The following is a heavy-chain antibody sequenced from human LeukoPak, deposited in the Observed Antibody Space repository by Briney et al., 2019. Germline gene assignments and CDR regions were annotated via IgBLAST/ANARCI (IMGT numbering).Heavy chain of an antibody. V-gene: IGHV3-73*01. Sequence: GGSLRLSCAASGFTFSGSAMHWVRQASGKGLEWVGRIRSEANCYATAYAASVKGRVTISRDDSKNTAYLQMNSLKTEDTAVYYCTSASVTHSRWFDPWGQGTLVTVSS. CDR3: TSASVTHSRWFDP. CDR1: GFTFSGSA. CDR2: IRSEANCYAT. D-gene: IGHD1-14*01. J-gene: IGHJ5*02.